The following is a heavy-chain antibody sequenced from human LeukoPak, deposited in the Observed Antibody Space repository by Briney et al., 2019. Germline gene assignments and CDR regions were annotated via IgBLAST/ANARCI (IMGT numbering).Heavy chain of an antibody. CDR3: ARDYFGYCSGGSCYLDAFDL. V-gene: IGHV4-59*12. J-gene: IGHJ3*01. D-gene: IGHD2-15*01. Sequence: SETVSRTCTVSGGSISSYYWSWIRQPPGKGLEWIGYIYYSGSTNYNPSLKNRVTVSLDTSKNQFSLKLSSVPAADTAVYYCARDYFGYCSGGSCYLDAFDLWGQKPMDRVSS. CDR1: GGSISSYY. CDR2: IYYSGST.